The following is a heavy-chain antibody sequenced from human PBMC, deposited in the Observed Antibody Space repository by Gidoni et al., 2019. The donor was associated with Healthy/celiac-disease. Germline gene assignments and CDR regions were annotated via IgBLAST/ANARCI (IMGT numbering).Heavy chain of an antibody. CDR3: AKDYLQGFIVVATTPGY. D-gene: IGHD1-26*01. J-gene: IGHJ4*02. Sequence: LEWFSAISGSGGSTYYADPVKGRFTISRYNSKNTLYLQMNSLKAEDTAVYSCAKDYLQGFIVVATTPGYWGQGTLVTVSS. CDR2: ISGSGGST. V-gene: IGHV3-23*01.